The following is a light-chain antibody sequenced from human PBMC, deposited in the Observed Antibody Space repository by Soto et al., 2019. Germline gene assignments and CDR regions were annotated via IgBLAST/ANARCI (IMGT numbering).Light chain of an antibody. CDR2: DAS. CDR1: QSVSSSW. CDR3: QQYGSSPIT. V-gene: IGKV3-20*01. Sequence: EIALTQSPGTLSLSPGERATLSCRASQSVSSSWLAWYQQKPGQAPRLLIYDASGRATGSPDRFSGSGSGTDLTLTISRLEPEDFAVYYCQQYGSSPITFRQGTRLEIK. J-gene: IGKJ5*01.